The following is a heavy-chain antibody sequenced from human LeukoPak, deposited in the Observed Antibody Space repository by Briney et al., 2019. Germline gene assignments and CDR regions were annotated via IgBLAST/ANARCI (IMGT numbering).Heavy chain of an antibody. CDR3: ARGDPHADL. CDR2: ISTTSSTI. Sequence: PGGSLRLSCAASGFTFSDYYMSWIRQAPGKGLAWVSYISTTSSTIYYVDSVEGRFTISRDNAENSVYLQMNSLRVEDKGVYYRARGDPHADLWGERTLVTVSS. V-gene: IGHV3-11*04. CDR1: GFTFSDYY. J-gene: IGHJ5*02.